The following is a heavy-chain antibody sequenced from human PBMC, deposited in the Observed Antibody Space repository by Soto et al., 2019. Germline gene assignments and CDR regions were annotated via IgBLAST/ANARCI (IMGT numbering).Heavy chain of an antibody. D-gene: IGHD3-10*01. J-gene: IGHJ4*02. CDR2: ISGFNGQT. V-gene: IGHV1-18*01. CDR1: GNTFASHG. Sequence: QVQLVQSGPEVKKPGASVKVSCKASGNTFASHGFSWVRQAPGQGLEWMGWISGFNGQTNYALKFQGRVTLTTDTSTSTAYMELRSLRSYDTAVYFCARVDPRGVAVVRDYWVQGTLVTVSS. CDR3: ARVDPRGVAVVRDY.